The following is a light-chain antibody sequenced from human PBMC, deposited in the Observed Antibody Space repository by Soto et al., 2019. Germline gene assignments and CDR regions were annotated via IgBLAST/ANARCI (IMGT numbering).Light chain of an antibody. CDR1: QDISTY. V-gene: IGKV1-33*01. CDR3: QQSDSLPIT. CDR2: DAS. J-gene: IGKJ5*01. Sequence: DIQMTQSPSPRSASVGDRVTITCRARQDISTYLNWYQQRTGKAPKLLIYDASNLERGVPSRFSGTRSGTHFTFAITSLQPEDVATYCGQQSDSLPITFGQGTRLEI.